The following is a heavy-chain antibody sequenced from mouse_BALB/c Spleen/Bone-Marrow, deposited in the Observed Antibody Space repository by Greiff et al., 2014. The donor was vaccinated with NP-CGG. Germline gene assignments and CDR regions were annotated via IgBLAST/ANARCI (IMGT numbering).Heavy chain of an antibody. CDR3: ASYYYGYYFDY. Sequence: EVKLVESGAELVKPGASVRLSCTASGFNIKDTYIHWVKQRPEQVLEWIGRTDPANGNTKYDPKFQGKATITADTSSNTAYLQLSSLTSEDTAVYYCASYYYGYYFDYWGQGTTLTVSS. CDR2: TDPANGNT. CDR1: GFNIKDTY. V-gene: IGHV14-3*02. D-gene: IGHD1-1*01. J-gene: IGHJ2*01.